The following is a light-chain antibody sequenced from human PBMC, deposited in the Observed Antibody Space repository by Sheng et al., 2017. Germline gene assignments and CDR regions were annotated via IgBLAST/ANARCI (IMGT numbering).Light chain of an antibody. Sequence: EIVLTQSPATLSLSPGETAALYCRASQSVNNFLAWYQQKPGQAPRLLIYDASTRATGIPARFDGSGSGTDFTLTISSLEPEDFAVYYCQQRSSWPPYSFGLGTRLEIK. CDR1: QSVNNF. J-gene: IGKJ2*01. CDR2: DAS. CDR3: QQRSSWPPYS. V-gene: IGKV3-11*01.